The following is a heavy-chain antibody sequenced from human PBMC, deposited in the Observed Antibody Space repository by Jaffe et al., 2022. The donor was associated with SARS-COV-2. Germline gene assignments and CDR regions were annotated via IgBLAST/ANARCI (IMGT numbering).Heavy chain of an antibody. J-gene: IGHJ4*02. CDR1: GGSMSTYY. Sequence: QVQLQESGPGLVKPSETLSLTCTVSGGSMSTYYWHWIRQPPGKGLEWIGYISYSGSTKYNPSLNSRVTISVDTSKNRFSLKLTSVTAADTAVYYCAGDDLSGGFYEVGYWGQGALVTVSS. V-gene: IGHV4-59*01. CDR3: AGDDLSGGFYEVGY. D-gene: IGHD6-19*01. CDR2: ISYSGST.